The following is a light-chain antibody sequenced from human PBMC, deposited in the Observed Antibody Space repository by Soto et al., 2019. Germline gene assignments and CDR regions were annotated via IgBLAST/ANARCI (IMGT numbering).Light chain of an antibody. CDR1: QSISSW. CDR2: DAS. J-gene: IGKJ1*01. V-gene: IGKV1-5*01. CDR3: QQYNSYST. Sequence: DIQMTQSPSTLSASVGDRVTITCRASQSISSWLAWYQQKPGKAPKLLIFDASSLERGVPSRFSGRSSGTDFTLIIISLQPDDFATYYCQQYNSYSTFGQGTKVEIK.